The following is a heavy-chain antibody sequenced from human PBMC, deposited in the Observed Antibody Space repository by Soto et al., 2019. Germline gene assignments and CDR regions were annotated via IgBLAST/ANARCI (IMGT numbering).Heavy chain of an antibody. CDR2: INHSGST. V-gene: IGHV4-34*01. CDR3: ARGQRIGVITTWFDY. D-gene: IGHD3-22*01. Sequence: QVQLQQWGAGLLKPSETLSLTCAVYIGSFSNYYWSWIRQPPGKGLEWIGEINHSGSTNYNPSLKSRVTISVDTSKNQFSLKLSSVTAADTAIYYCARGQRIGVITTWFDYWGQGTLVTVSS. J-gene: IGHJ4*02. CDR1: IGSFSNYY.